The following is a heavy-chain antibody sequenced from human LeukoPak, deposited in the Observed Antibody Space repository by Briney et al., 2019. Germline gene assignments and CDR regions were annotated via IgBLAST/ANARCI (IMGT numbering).Heavy chain of an antibody. CDR2: VSGDGTST. Sequence: PGGSLRLSCAASGFTFSSYWMHWVRQAPGKGLMWVSRVSGDGTSTTYAATVKSRFTISRDNAQNTLYLQMNSPRAEDTAVYYCARGGFYSFDAFAIWGQGTMVTVSA. J-gene: IGHJ3*02. D-gene: IGHD2-21*01. CDR1: GFTFSSYW. CDR3: ARGGFYSFDAFAI. V-gene: IGHV3-74*01.